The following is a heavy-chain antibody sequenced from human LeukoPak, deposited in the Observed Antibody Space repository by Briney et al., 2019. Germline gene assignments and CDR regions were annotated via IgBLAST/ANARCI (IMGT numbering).Heavy chain of an antibody. CDR1: GGSISSYY. Sequence: SETLSLTCTVSGGSISSYYWNWIRQPPGKGLEWIGYIYYSGSTNYKPSLKSRVTISVDTSKNQFSLKLSSVTAADTAVYYCARQDVVVITAATYYYGMDVWGQGTTVTVSS. J-gene: IGHJ6*02. CDR2: IYYSGST. CDR3: ARQDVVVITAATYYYGMDV. D-gene: IGHD2-2*01. V-gene: IGHV4-59*08.